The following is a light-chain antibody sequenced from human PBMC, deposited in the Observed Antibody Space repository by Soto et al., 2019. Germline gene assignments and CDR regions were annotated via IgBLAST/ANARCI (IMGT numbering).Light chain of an antibody. Sequence: IVLAQSPGTLSLSPGERATLSCRASQSVSSNLAWYQQKPGQAPRLLIYGASTRATGIPARFSGSGSGTEFTLTISSLQSEDFAVYYCQQYNNWSPWTFGQGTKVDIK. CDR1: QSVSSN. J-gene: IGKJ1*01. CDR3: QQYNNWSPWT. CDR2: GAS. V-gene: IGKV3-15*01.